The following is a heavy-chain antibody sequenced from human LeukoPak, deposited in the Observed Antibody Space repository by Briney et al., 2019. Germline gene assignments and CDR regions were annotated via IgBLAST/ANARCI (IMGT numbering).Heavy chain of an antibody. CDR2: INHSGST. V-gene: IGHV4-34*01. Sequence: SETLSLTCAVYGGSFSGYYWNWIRQPPGKGLEWIGEINHSGSTNYNPSLKSRVTISVDTSKNQFSLKLSSVTAADTAVYYCARVPMYYYDSSGSRYFQHWGQGTLVPVSS. D-gene: IGHD3-22*01. CDR3: ARVPMYYYDSSGSRYFQH. CDR1: GGSFSGYY. J-gene: IGHJ1*01.